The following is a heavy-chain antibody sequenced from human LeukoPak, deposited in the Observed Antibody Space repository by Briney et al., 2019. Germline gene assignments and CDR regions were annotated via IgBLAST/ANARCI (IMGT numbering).Heavy chain of an antibody. Sequence: GGPLRLSCAASGFTFSSYAMSWVRQAPGKGLEWVSVFYNGINTYYADSVKGRFTTSRDNSKNTLYLQMNSLRVEDTAVYFCARVGSGNTYGYGDYWGQGTLVTVSS. J-gene: IGHJ4*02. V-gene: IGHV3-66*01. CDR1: GFTFSSYA. D-gene: IGHD5-18*01. CDR2: FYNGINT. CDR3: ARVGSGNTYGYGDY.